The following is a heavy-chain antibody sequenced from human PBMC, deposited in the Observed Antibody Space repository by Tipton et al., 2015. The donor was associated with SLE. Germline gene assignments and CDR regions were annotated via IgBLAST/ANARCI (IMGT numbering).Heavy chain of an antibody. J-gene: IGHJ5*02. Sequence: TLSLTCTVSGGSISSGYYWGWIRQPPGKGLEWIGYIYYSGSTNYNPSLKSRVTISVDTSKNQFSLKLTSVTAADTAVYFCARETGIGFNWNSFKRFDPWGQGTLVTVSS. V-gene: IGHV4-61*01. CDR2: IYYSGST. D-gene: IGHD1-7*01. CDR3: ARETGIGFNWNSFKRFDP. CDR1: GGSISSGYY.